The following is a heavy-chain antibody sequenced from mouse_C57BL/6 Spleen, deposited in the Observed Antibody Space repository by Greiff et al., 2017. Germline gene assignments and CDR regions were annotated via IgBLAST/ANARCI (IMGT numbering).Heavy chain of an antibody. CDR2: IYPGCGNT. J-gene: IGHJ3*01. CDR3: ARSGVYDGYTAWFAY. CDR1: GYTFPDYY. D-gene: IGHD2-3*01. V-gene: IGHV1-84*01. Sequence: QVQLQQSGPELVKPGASVKISCKASGYTFPDYYLNWVKQRPGQGLEWIGWIYPGCGNTKYNEKFKGKATFTVDTSSSTAYMPLSSLTYEDSAVYFCARSGVYDGYTAWFAYWGQGTLVTVSA.